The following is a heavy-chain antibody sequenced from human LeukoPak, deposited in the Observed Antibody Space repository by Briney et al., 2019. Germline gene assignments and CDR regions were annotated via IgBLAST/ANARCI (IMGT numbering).Heavy chain of an antibody. J-gene: IGHJ6*02. Sequence: QAGGSLRLSCAASGFTFSSYWMSWVRQAPGKGLEWVANIKQDGSGKYYVDSVKGRFTISRDNAKNSLYLQMNSLRAEDTAVYYCASLPADYYYGMDVWGQGTTVTVSS. CDR3: ASLPADYYYGMDV. CDR2: IKQDGSGK. CDR1: GFTFSSYW. V-gene: IGHV3-7*01.